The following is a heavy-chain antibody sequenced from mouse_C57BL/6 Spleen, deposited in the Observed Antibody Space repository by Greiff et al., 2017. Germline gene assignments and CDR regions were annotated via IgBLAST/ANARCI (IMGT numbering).Heavy chain of an antibody. J-gene: IGHJ4*01. V-gene: IGHV5-17*01. CDR1: GFTFSDYG. Sequence: EVQLVESGGGLVKPGGSLKLSCAASGFTFSDYGMHWVRQAPEKGLEWVAYISSGSSTIYYADTVKGRFTISRDNAKNTLFLQITSLRSEDTAMYYCARPGRYAMDYWGQGTSVTVSS. CDR3: ARPGRYAMDY. CDR2: ISSGSSTI.